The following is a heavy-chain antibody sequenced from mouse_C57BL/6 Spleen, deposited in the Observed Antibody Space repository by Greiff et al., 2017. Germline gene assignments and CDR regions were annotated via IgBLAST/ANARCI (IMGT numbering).Heavy chain of an antibody. Sequence: VKVVESGAELVRPGASVTLSCKASGYTFTDYEMHWVKQTPVHGLEWIGAIDPETGGTAYNQKFKGKAILTADKSSSTAYMELRSLTSEDSAVYYCTSGGITTVVAGFDYWGQGTTLTVSS. D-gene: IGHD1-1*01. CDR2: IDPETGGT. CDR3: TSGGITTVVAGFDY. CDR1: GYTFTDYE. J-gene: IGHJ2*01. V-gene: IGHV1-15*01.